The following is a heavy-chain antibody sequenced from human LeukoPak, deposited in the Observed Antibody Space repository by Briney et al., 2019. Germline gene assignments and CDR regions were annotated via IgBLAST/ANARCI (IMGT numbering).Heavy chain of an antibody. CDR2: IYYTGTT. Sequence: SETLSLTCTVSGGSISGTYYWSWIRQPPGKGLEWIGYIYYTGTTDSNPSLKSRVTIPLDTSKNQFSLNLSSVTAADTAVYYCARRWVYDKRAFDAWGQGTMVTVSS. CDR1: GGSISGTYY. D-gene: IGHD3-16*01. V-gene: IGHV4-59*08. CDR3: ARRWVYDKRAFDA. J-gene: IGHJ3*01.